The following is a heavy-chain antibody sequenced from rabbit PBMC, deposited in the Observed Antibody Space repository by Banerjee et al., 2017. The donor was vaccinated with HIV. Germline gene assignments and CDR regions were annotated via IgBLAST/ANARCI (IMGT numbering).Heavy chain of an antibody. Sequence: QSLEESGGDLVKPGASLTLTCTASGFSLSTNYYMCWVRQAPGKGLEWIGCIYTGGGSTYYASWAKGRFTISKTSSTTVTLQMTSLTAADTATYFCARSYDDDADVGYYFNLWGQGTLVTVS. J-gene: IGHJ4*01. V-gene: IGHV1S40*01. CDR2: IYTGGGST. CDR3: ARSYDDDADVGYYFNL. CDR1: GFSLSTNYY. D-gene: IGHD2-1*01.